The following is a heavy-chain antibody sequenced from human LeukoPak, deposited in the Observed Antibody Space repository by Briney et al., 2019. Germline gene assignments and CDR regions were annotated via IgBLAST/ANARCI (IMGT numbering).Heavy chain of an antibody. CDR1: GGSFSGYY. V-gene: IGHV4-34*01. CDR2: INHSGST. D-gene: IGHD3-22*01. Sequence: SSETLSLTCAVYGGSFSGYYWSWIRQPPGKGLEWIGEINHSGSTNYNPSLKSRVTISVDTSKNQFSLKLSSATAADTAVYYCARGYYYFHWGQGTLVTVSS. CDR3: ARGYYYFH. J-gene: IGHJ4*02.